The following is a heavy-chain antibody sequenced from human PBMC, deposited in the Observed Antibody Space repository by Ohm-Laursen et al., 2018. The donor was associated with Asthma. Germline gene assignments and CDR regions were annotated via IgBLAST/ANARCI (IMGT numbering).Heavy chain of an antibody. CDR1: GFTFSNYA. V-gene: IGHV3-30-3*01. CDR2: ISFDGSNK. CDR3: ARGLGGIHRWLSYQIDK. Sequence: SLRLSCAASGFTFSNYAIHWVRQAPGKGLEWVALISFDGSNKYHAASVQGRFTISRDNSKSTLFLQMSSLRPEDTAVYYCARGLGGIHRWLSYQIDKWGLGTQVTVSS. J-gene: IGHJ4*02. D-gene: IGHD5-18*01.